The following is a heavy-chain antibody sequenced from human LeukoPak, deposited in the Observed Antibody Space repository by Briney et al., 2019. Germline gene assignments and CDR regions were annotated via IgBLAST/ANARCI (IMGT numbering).Heavy chain of an antibody. J-gene: IGHJ4*02. Sequence: HPGGSLRLSCAASGFTFSSYWMSWVRQAPGKGVEWVANIKQDGSEKYYVDSVKGRFTISRDNAKNSLYLQMNSLRAEDTAVYYCAKDRQEWWLRAGKLSCRGQGTLVTVSS. V-gene: IGHV3-7*01. CDR3: AKDRQEWWLRAGKLSC. CDR2: IKQDGSEK. CDR1: GFTFSSYW. D-gene: IGHD5-12*01.